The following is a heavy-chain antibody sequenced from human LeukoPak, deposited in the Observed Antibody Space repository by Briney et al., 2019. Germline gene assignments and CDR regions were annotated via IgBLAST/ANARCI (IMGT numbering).Heavy chain of an antibody. Sequence: ASVKVSCKASGGTFSSYAISWVRQAPGQGLEWMGRIIPILGIANYAQKFQGRVTITADKSTSTAYMELSSLRSEDTAVYYCARAQGGDYGSGSYLFDYWGQGALVTVSS. J-gene: IGHJ4*02. D-gene: IGHD3-10*01. CDR1: GGTFSSYA. CDR3: ARAQGGDYGSGSYLFDY. CDR2: IIPILGIA. V-gene: IGHV1-69*04.